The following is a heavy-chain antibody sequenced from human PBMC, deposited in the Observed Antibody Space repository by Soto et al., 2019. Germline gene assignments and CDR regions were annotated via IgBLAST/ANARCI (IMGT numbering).Heavy chain of an antibody. D-gene: IGHD3-10*01. CDR2: INPNSGGT. CDR3: ARGWFGELSRLYYYYYGMDV. Sequence: VASVKVSCKASGYTFTGYYMHWVRQAPGQGLEWMGWINPNSGGTNYAQKFQGRVTMTRDTSISTAYMELSRLRSDDTAVYYCARGWFGELSRLYYYYYGMDVWGQGTTVTVSS. J-gene: IGHJ6*02. CDR1: GYTFTGYY. V-gene: IGHV1-2*02.